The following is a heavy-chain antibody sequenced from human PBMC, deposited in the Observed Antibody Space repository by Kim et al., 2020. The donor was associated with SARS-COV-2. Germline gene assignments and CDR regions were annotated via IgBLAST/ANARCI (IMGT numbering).Heavy chain of an antibody. Sequence: GGSLRLSCAASGFTVSSNYMTWVRQAPGKGLEWVSVIYSGGGTYYADSVKGRFIISRHNSKNTLYLQMNSLRAEDTAVYYCARGFSYSAGPFDYWGQGTLVTVSS. CDR3: ARGFSYSAGPFDY. CDR2: IYSGGGT. D-gene: IGHD2-15*01. V-gene: IGHV3-53*04. J-gene: IGHJ4*02. CDR1: GFTVSSNY.